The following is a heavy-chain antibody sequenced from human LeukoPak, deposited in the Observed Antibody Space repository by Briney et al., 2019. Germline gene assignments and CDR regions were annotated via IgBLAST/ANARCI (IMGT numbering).Heavy chain of an antibody. J-gene: IGHJ5*02. V-gene: IGHV5-51*01. D-gene: IGHD3-10*01. CDR2: IYPGDSET. Sequence: GESLKISCKVSGDSLTTYWIAWVRPLSGKGLEWMVIIYPGDSETRYSPSFQGLVTISVDKSIRNVYLQWTSLKASDTAMYYCARVHPDYYDSGRGLNWFDPWGQGTLVTVSS. CDR1: GDSLTTYW. CDR3: ARVHPDYYDSGRGLNWFDP.